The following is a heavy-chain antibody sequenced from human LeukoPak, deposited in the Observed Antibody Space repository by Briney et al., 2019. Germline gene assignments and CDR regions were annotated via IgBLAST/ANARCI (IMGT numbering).Heavy chain of an antibody. CDR2: IWYDGTNK. CDR3: AKDVV. V-gene: IGHV3-33*06. Sequence: GGSLRLSCAASGFTFSSYGMHWVRQVPGKGLEWVALIWYDGTNKYYADSVKGRFTISRDNSKNTLYLQMNSLRAEDTAVYYCAKDVVRGQGTLVTVSS. CDR1: GFTFSSYG. J-gene: IGHJ4*02. D-gene: IGHD2-21*01.